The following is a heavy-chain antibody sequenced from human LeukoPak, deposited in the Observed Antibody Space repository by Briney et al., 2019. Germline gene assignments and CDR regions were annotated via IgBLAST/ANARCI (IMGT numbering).Heavy chain of an antibody. J-gene: IGHJ4*02. Sequence: GGSLRLSCAVSGFTFVDYGLSWVRRAPGKGLEWLCAINYNGAITDYADSVKGRFTISRDNAKNSLYLRMDSLGAEDTALYYCARDRLGPSFSVSHFDLWGQGTLVTVSS. CDR2: INYNGAIT. V-gene: IGHV3-20*04. CDR1: GFTFVDYG. CDR3: ARDRLGPSFSVSHFDL. D-gene: IGHD3-3*02.